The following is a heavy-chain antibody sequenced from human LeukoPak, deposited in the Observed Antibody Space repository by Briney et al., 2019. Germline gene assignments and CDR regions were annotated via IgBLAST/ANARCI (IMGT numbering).Heavy chain of an antibody. D-gene: IGHD6-13*01. J-gene: IGHJ4*02. CDR1: GGSTSNYY. V-gene: IGHV4-59*08. Sequence: SETLSLTCTVSGGSTSNYYWNWIRQPPEKGLERIGYIYYSGSTNYNPSLKSRVTISIDTSKNQFSLKLTSVTAADTAVYFCARQGGYSSSPDFWGQGTLVTVSS. CDR3: ARQGGYSSSPDF. CDR2: IYYSGST.